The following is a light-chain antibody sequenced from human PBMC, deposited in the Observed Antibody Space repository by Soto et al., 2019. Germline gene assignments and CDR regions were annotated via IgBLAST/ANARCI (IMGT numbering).Light chain of an antibody. CDR1: QSISSW. CDR2: KAS. CDR3: QQYSSYSRYT. V-gene: IGKV1-5*03. Sequence: DIQMTQSPSTLSASVGDRVTITCRASQSISSWLAWYQQKPGKAPILLIYKASSLESGVPSRFSGCGSGTELTLTISSLQPDDFAHYYCQQYSSYSRYTFGQGTKLEIK. J-gene: IGKJ2*01.